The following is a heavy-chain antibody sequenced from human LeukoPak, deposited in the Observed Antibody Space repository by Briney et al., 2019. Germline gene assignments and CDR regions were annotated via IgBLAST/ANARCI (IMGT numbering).Heavy chain of an antibody. D-gene: IGHD6-13*01. CDR2: IGTAGDI. J-gene: IGHJ2*01. Sequence: LTGGSLRLSCAASGFTFSSYDMHWVRQATGKGLEWVSGIGTAGDIYYPGSVKGRFTISRENAKKSLYLQMTSLRAGDTAVYYCARATSSSTWYSRYFDLWGRGTLVTVSS. CDR1: GFTFSSYD. CDR3: ARATSSSTWYSRYFDL. V-gene: IGHV3-13*01.